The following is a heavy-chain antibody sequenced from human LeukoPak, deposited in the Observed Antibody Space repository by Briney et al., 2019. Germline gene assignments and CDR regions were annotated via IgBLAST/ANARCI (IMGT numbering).Heavy chain of an antibody. CDR3: ARAGIAAHPNDY. Sequence: GGSLRLSCAASGFTFSSYSMNWVRQAPGKGLEWVSSISSSSSYIYYADSVKGRFTISRDNAKNSLYLQMNSLRAEDTAVYYCARAGIAAHPNDYWGQGTLVTVSS. V-gene: IGHV3-21*01. CDR1: GFTFSSYS. CDR2: ISSSSSYI. J-gene: IGHJ4*02. D-gene: IGHD6-25*01.